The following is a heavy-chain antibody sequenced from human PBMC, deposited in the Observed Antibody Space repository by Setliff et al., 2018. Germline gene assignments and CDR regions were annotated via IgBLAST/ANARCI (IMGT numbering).Heavy chain of an antibody. V-gene: IGHV3-33*08. J-gene: IGHJ4*02. Sequence: GGSLRLSCAASGVTSSSYRMHWVRRAPGKGLEWVAVIWDDGGNKYHADSVKGRFTISRDNSKNTLYLQMNSLRPEDTAVYYCARTCSGSGCYAGLESWGQGTPVTVSS. D-gene: IGHD2-15*01. CDR3: ARTCSGSGCYAGLES. CDR1: GVTSSSYR. CDR2: IWDDGGNK.